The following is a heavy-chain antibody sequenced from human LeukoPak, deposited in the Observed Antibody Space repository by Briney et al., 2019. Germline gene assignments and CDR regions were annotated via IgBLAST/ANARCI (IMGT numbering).Heavy chain of an antibody. V-gene: IGHV3-48*04. D-gene: IGHD3-22*01. Sequence: GGSLRLSCAASGFTFSSYSMNWVRQAPGKGLEWVSYISSSSSTIYYADSVKGRFTISRDNAKNSLYLQMNSLRAEDTAVYYCAREDMISAFDIRGQGTMVTVSS. CDR3: AREDMISAFDI. CDR2: ISSSSSTI. CDR1: GFTFSSYS. J-gene: IGHJ3*02.